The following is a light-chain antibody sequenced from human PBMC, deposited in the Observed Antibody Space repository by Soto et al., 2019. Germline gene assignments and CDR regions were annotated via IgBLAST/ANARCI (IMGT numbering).Light chain of an antibody. CDR3: GTWDGGLSAVV. CDR2: DNN. J-gene: IGLJ2*01. V-gene: IGLV1-51*01. Sequence: QSALTQPPSASGSPGQSVTISCTGTTSDIGAYNYVSWYQQRPGKAPKLIIYDNNQRPSGIPDRFSGSKSGTSATLGITGLQTGDEADYYCGTWDGGLSAVVFGGGTKLTVL. CDR1: TSDIGAYNY.